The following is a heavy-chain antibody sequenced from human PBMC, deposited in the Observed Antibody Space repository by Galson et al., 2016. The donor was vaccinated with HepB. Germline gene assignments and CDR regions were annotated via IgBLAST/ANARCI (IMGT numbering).Heavy chain of an antibody. D-gene: IGHD5-18*01. Sequence: SLRLSCAASGFTFTSYSMNWVRQVPGKGLEWVSYICSSPGTIYYADSVKGRFTISRDNAKNSLYLQMNSLRDEDTAVYYCARDPLGYSYALLRYFDYWGQGTLVTVSS. J-gene: IGHJ4*02. CDR3: ARDPLGYSYALLRYFDY. CDR2: ICSSPGTI. V-gene: IGHV3-48*02. CDR1: GFTFTSYS.